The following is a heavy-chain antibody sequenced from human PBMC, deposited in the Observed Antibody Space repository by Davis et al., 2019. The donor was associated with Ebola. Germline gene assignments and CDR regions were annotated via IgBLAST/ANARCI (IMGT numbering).Heavy chain of an antibody. CDR3: ARDDGSSWSNNWFDP. CDR2: IIPILGIA. Sequence: SVEVSCNASAGTFSSYTTSWVRQPPGPGLEWMGRIIPILGIANYAQKFQGRVTITADKSTSTAYMELSSLRSEDTAVYYCARDDGSSWSNNWFDPWGQGTLVTVSS. CDR1: AGTFSSYT. J-gene: IGHJ5*02. D-gene: IGHD6-13*01. V-gene: IGHV1-69*04.